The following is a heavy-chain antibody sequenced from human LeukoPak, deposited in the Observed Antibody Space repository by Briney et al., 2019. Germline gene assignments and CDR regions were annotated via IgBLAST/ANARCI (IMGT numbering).Heavy chain of an antibody. Sequence: GGSLRLSCAASGFTLSSYGMHWVRQAPGKGLEWVAVIWYDGSNKYYADSVKGRFTISRDNSKNTLYLQMNSLRAEDTAVYYCARGVTNYYGSGSYLTWFDPWGQGTLVTVSS. D-gene: IGHD3-10*01. CDR2: IWYDGSNK. CDR1: GFTLSSYG. J-gene: IGHJ5*02. V-gene: IGHV3-33*01. CDR3: ARGVTNYYGSGSYLTWFDP.